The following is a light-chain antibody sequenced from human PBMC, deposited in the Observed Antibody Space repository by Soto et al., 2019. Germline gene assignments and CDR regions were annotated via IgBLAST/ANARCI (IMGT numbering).Light chain of an antibody. V-gene: IGKV3-15*01. CDR1: QAVSSY. CDR3: LQYSTWPPLYT. CDR2: DAS. Sequence: EIVMTQSPAALSVSLGERVSLTCRPSQAVSSYLAWYQQKPGQAPRLLISDASTRATDIPDRFSGSGSGTDFTLTISSLQSSDLAVYYCLQYSTWPPLYTFGQGTKLEIK. J-gene: IGKJ2*01.